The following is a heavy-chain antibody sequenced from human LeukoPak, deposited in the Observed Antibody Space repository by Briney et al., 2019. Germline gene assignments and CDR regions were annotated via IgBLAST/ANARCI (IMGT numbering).Heavy chain of an antibody. V-gene: IGHV4-34*01. CDR3: ARARTRLSWLDP. CDR1: GGSIRGYY. J-gene: IGHJ5*02. Sequence: SETLSLTCAVSGGSIRGYYWSWVRHSPGKGLEWIGDINQNAGTDYNPSLKSRVTISIDSSRNQISLNVTAATAAGTAIYFCARARTRLSWLDPWGQGTLVTVSS. CDR2: INQNAGT. D-gene: IGHD6-6*01.